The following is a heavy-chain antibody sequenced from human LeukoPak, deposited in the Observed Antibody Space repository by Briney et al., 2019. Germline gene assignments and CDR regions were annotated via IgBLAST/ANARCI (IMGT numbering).Heavy chain of an antibody. J-gene: IGHJ6*02. Sequence: GGSLRLSCAASGFTFDDYAMHWVRQAPGKGLEWVSGISWNSGSIGYADSVKGRFTISRDNAKNSLYLQMNSLRAEDTALYYCAKAGGSWNYYYGMDVWGQGTTVTVSS. V-gene: IGHV3-9*01. D-gene: IGHD1-26*01. CDR3: AKAGGSWNYYYGMDV. CDR1: GFTFDDYA. CDR2: ISWNSGSI.